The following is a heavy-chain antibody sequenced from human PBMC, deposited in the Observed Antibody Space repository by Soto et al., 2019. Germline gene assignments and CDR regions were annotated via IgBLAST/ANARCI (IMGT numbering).Heavy chain of an antibody. CDR3: ARSSGYSSPFDY. V-gene: IGHV1-69*13. CDR1: GGTFSSYA. D-gene: IGHD3-22*01. CDR2: IIPIFGTA. J-gene: IGHJ4*02. Sequence: ASVKVSCKASGGTFSSYAISWVRQAPGQGLEWMGGIIPIFGTANYAQKFQGRVTITADESTSTAYMELSSLRSEDTAVYYCARSSGYSSPFDYWGQGTLVTVSS.